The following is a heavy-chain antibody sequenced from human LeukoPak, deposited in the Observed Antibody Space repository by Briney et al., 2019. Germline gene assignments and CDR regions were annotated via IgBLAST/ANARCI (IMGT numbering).Heavy chain of an antibody. CDR3: AKDEVATVHY. V-gene: IGHV3-30*18. CDR1: GFTFSRYG. Sequence: GGSLRLSCAASGFTFSRYGLDGVGQTPGKGREWMGIKSYDGSNKYYADSVKGRSTISRDTSKNTRYRQMYSLRAEGTAVCYVAKDEVATVHYWPRGTLVTVPS. CDR2: KSYDGSNK. D-gene: IGHD5-12*01. J-gene: IGHJ4*02.